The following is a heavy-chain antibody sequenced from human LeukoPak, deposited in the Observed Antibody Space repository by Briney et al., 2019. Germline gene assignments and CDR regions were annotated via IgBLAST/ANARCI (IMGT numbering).Heavy chain of an antibody. Sequence: GGSLRLSCAASGFTFSSYSMTWVRQAPGKGLEWVTSISSSSSYIYYADSVKGRFTISRDNAKNSLYLQMNSLRAEDTAVYYCARGQPEMATITSSIDFDYWGQGTLVTVSS. CDR2: ISSSSSYI. V-gene: IGHV3-21*01. CDR3: ARGQPEMATITSSIDFDY. D-gene: IGHD5-12*01. J-gene: IGHJ4*02. CDR1: GFTFSSYS.